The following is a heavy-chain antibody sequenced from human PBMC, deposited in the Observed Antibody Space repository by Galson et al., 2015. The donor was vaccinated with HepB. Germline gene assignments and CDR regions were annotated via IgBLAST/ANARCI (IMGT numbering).Heavy chain of an antibody. CDR1: GFTFSTYW. CDR3: ARGGRYVAY. CDR2: ITSDGSST. Sequence: SLRLSCAASGFTFSTYWMHWVRQAPGRGLVWVSRITSDGSSTAHADSVKGRLTISRDNAKNTLYLQMNSLRAEDTAVYYCARGGRYVAYWGQGTLVTVSS. V-gene: IGHV3-74*01. J-gene: IGHJ4*02. D-gene: IGHD3-16*01.